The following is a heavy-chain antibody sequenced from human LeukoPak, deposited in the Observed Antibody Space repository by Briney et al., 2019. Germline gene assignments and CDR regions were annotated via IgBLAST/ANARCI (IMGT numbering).Heavy chain of an antibody. J-gene: IGHJ4*02. CDR2: FDPEDGET. V-gene: IGHV1-24*01. CDR1: GYTLTELS. D-gene: IGHD3-10*01. Sequence: GAPVKVSCKVSGYTLTELSMHWVRQAPGKGLEWMGGFDPEDGETIYAQKFQGRVTMTEDTSTDTAYMELSSLRSEDTAVYYCATDASWFGELFRYWGQGTLVTVSS. CDR3: ATDASWFGELFRY.